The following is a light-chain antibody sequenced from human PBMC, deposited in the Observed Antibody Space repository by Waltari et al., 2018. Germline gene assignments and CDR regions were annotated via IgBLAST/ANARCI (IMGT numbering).Light chain of an antibody. Sequence: ERVMTQSPATLSVSPGETATLSCRASQSASTNLAWYQQKAGQAPRLLIYDASIRATGVPARFSGSGAGTEFTLTFTGLQSEDFAVYYCQQYNNWLYTFGQGTKLEIK. CDR3: QQYNNWLYT. V-gene: IGKV3-15*01. CDR1: QSASTN. J-gene: IGKJ2*01. CDR2: DAS.